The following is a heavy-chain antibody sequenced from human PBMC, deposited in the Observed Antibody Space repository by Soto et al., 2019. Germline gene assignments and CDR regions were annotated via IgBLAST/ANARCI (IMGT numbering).Heavy chain of an antibody. Sequence: QVQLHQWGAGLLKPSETLSLTCAVSGGSFSGYFWGWIRQPPGKGLEWMGEVNYGGSTNYTPSLKGRLTMAVDTYKNQVSLRLTSVTAADTAVYFCVRGGLSGSSWYYFDFWGQGSLVAVSS. CDR1: GGSFSGYF. CDR2: VNYGGST. D-gene: IGHD6-13*01. CDR3: VRGGLSGSSWYYFDF. J-gene: IGHJ4*02. V-gene: IGHV4-34*01.